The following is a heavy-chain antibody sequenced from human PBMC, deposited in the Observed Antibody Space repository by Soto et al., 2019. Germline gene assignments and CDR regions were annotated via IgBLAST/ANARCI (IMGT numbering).Heavy chain of an antibody. V-gene: IGHV5-10-1*01. CDR1: GYSFTIYC. Sequence: PGESLKISCKGSGYSFTIYCISWVLQMPGKGLEWMGRIDPSDSYTNYSPSFQGHVTISADKSISTAYLQWSSLKASDTAMYYCASQRYCSGGSCDYWGQGTLVTVSS. D-gene: IGHD2-15*01. CDR3: ASQRYCSGGSCDY. J-gene: IGHJ4*02. CDR2: IDPSDSYT.